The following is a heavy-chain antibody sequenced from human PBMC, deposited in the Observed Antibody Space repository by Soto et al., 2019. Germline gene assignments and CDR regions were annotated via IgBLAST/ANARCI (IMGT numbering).Heavy chain of an antibody. J-gene: IGHJ4*02. CDR3: VRVASGFYFDH. Sequence: GGSLRLSCAASGFTFSDHYMDWVRQAPGKGLEWVGRIRKKVNSYTTEYAASVKGRFTISRDDSKNSLSLQMNSLKTEDTAVYYCVRVASGFYFDHWGQGTPVTVPS. CDR2: IRKKVNSYTT. D-gene: IGHD3-22*01. V-gene: IGHV3-72*01. CDR1: GFTFSDHY.